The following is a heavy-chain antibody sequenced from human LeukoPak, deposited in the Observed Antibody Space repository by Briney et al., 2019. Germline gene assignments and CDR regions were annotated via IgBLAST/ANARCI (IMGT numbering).Heavy chain of an antibody. J-gene: IGHJ3*02. CDR2: IKRDASEK. D-gene: IGHD6-13*01. Sequence: GGSLRLSCATSKFTFNKYGMHWVRQAPGKGLEWVASIKRDASEKYYVDSVKGRFTISRDNAKNSLYLQMNSLRAEDTAVYNCVREASGGTKGVSGTFDIWGQGTMVTVSS. CDR1: KFTFNKYG. CDR3: VREASGGTKGVSGTFDI. V-gene: IGHV3-7*01.